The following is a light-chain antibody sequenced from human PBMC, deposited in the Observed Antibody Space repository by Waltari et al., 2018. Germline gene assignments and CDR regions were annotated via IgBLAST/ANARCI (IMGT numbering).Light chain of an antibody. CDR3: QQSYSTPPT. CDR1: QSVSSY. Sequence: DIQMTQSPSSLSASVGDRVTITCRASQSVSSYVNWYQQKPGKAAKLLIYAASSLQSGVPSRFSGSGSGTDFTLTISSLQPEDFATYYCQQSYSTPPTFGGGTKVEIK. CDR2: AAS. J-gene: IGKJ4*01. V-gene: IGKV1-39*01.